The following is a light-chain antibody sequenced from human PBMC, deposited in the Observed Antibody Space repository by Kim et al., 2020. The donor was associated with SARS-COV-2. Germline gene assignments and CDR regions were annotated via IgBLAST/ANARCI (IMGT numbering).Light chain of an antibody. CDR2: DTS. J-gene: IGKJ4*01. V-gene: IGKV3-11*01. CDR1: HSVCGS. Sequence: LSPGEGASLSCKARHSVCGSLAWYQQKPGQVPRVIIYDTSNRAAVIPARFSGRVSWTDFSLSLSSLEPEDLAVYYCQQRSDWPLTFGGRTKVEIK. CDR3: QQRSDWPLT.